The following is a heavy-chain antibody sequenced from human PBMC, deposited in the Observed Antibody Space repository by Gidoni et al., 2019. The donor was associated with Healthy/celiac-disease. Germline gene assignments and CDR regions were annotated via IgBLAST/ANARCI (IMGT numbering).Heavy chain of an antibody. D-gene: IGHD2-15*01. J-gene: IGHJ3*02. CDR3: ARLGCSGGSCYAWRGAFDI. Sequence: QVQLQASGPGLVKPSETLSLTRTVSGGSISSYYWSWIRQPPGKGLEWIGYIYYSGSTNYNPSLKSRVTISVDTSKNQFSLKLSSVTAADTAVYYCARLGCSGGSCYAWRGAFDIWGQGTMVTVSS. CDR2: IYYSGST. V-gene: IGHV4-59*08. CDR1: GGSISSYY.